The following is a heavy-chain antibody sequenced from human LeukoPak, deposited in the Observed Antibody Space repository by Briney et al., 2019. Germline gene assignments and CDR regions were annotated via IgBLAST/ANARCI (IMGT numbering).Heavy chain of an antibody. Sequence: PGGSLRLSCAASGFTFSSYAVSWVRQAPGKGLEWVSAISGSGGSTYYADSVKGRFTISRDNSKNTLYLQMNSLRAEDTAVYYCAKDPEWLVRGAFDYWGQGTLVTVSS. D-gene: IGHD6-19*01. CDR3: AKDPEWLVRGAFDY. CDR1: GFTFSSYA. V-gene: IGHV3-23*01. CDR2: ISGSGGST. J-gene: IGHJ4*02.